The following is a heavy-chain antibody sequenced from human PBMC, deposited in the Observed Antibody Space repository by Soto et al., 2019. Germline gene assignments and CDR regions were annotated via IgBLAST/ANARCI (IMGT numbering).Heavy chain of an antibody. CDR1: GFTFSSYA. V-gene: IGHV3-23*01. CDR3: AKAGIVGAIKDPDFDY. J-gene: IGHJ4*02. Sequence: GGSLRLSCAASGFTFSSYAMSWVRQAPGKGLEWVSAISGSGGSTYYADSVKGRFTISRDNSKNTLYLQMNSLRAEDTAVYYCAKAGIVGAIKDPDFDYWGQGTLVTVSS. CDR2: ISGSGGST. D-gene: IGHD1-26*01.